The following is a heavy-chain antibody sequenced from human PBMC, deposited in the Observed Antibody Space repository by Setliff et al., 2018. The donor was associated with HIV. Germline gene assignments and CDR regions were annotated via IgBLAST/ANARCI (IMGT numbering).Heavy chain of an antibody. V-gene: IGHV1-46*01. D-gene: IGHD4-4*01. J-gene: IGHJ4*02. CDR1: GYTFTSCF. CDR2: INPSDGTT. Sequence: ASVKVSCKAPGYTFTSCFMHWVRQAPGQGLEYMGIINPSDGTTDYTQKFQDRVTMTSDTSTSTVYMELRSLRSEDTAIYYCVKEYHTEVTDTRVANYFDYWGQGTLVTVSS. CDR3: VKEYHTEVTDTRVANYFDY.